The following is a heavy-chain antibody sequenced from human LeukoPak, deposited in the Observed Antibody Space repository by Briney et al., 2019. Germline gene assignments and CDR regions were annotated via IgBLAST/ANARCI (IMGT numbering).Heavy chain of an antibody. D-gene: IGHD1-26*01. CDR2: ISTYDSNT. CDR3: ARGGGEPGNY. Sequence: GASVKVSCKASGYTFTNYDITWVRQAPGKGLEWMGWISTYDSNTNYAQKLQDKFTMTTDTSTSTAYMELRNLRSDDKAVYYCARGGGEPGNYWGQGTLVTVSS. V-gene: IGHV1-18*01. J-gene: IGHJ4*02. CDR1: GYTFTNYD.